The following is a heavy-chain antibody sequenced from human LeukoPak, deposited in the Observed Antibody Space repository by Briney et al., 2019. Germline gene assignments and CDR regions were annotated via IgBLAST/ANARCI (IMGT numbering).Heavy chain of an antibody. Sequence: SETLSLTCTVSGGSISSYCWSWIRQPAGKGLEWVGRIYTSGSTNYNPSLKSRVTMSVDTSKNQFSLKLSSVTAADTAVYYCARAMVRGVRSGWFDPWGQGTLVTVSS. D-gene: IGHD3-10*01. CDR2: IYTSGST. J-gene: IGHJ5*02. CDR1: GGSISSYC. CDR3: ARAMVRGVRSGWFDP. V-gene: IGHV4-4*07.